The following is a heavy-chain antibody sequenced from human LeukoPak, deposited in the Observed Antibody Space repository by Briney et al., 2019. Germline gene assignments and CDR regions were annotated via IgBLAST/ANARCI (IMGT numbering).Heavy chain of an antibody. Sequence: SETLSLTCTVSGGSISSSSYYWGWIRQPPGKGLEWIGSIYYSGSTYYNPSLKSRVTISVDTSKNQFSLKLSSVTAADTAVYYCAGQLLWFGEQDWFDPWGQGTLVTVSS. J-gene: IGHJ5*02. V-gene: IGHV4-39*01. D-gene: IGHD3-10*01. CDR2: IYYSGST. CDR1: GGSISSSSYY. CDR3: AGQLLWFGEQDWFDP.